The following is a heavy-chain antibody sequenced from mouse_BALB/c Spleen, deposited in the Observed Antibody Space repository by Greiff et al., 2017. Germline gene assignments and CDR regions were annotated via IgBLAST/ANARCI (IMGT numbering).Heavy chain of an antibody. CDR1: GYTFTSYW. J-gene: IGHJ2*01. CDR2: IDPSDSYT. V-gene: IGHV1-69*02. Sequence: VQLQQPGAELVKPGASVKLSCKASGYTFTSYWMHWVKQRPGQGLEWIGEIDPSDSYTNYNQKFKGKATLTVDKSSSTAYMQLSSLTSEDSAVYYCARGSRIYYGNYFDYWGQGTTLTVSS. CDR3: ARGSRIYYGNYFDY. D-gene: IGHD2-1*01.